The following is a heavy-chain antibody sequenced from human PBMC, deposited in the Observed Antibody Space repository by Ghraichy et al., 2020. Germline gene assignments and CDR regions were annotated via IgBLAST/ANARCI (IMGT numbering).Heavy chain of an antibody. V-gene: IGHV6-1*01. CDR2: TYYMSKLYN. J-gene: IGHJ4*02. Sequence: SQTLSLTCDISGDSVSSNSAAWNWIRQSPSRGLEWLGRTYYMSKLYNEYALSVKSRITINADTSKNQLFLQLDSVTPEDTAVYYCAKWLHSERFFDSWGQGTLVTVAS. CDR3: AKWLHSERFFDS. D-gene: IGHD5-24*01. CDR1: GDSVSSNSAA.